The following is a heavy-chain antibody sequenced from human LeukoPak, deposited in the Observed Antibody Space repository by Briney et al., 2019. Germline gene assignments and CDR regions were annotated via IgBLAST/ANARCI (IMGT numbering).Heavy chain of an antibody. V-gene: IGHV3-7*01. CDR3: ARAPEGSGSSYYFDY. Sequence: GGSLRLSCAASGFTFSSYWMSWVRQAPGKGLEWVANINRDGGEKYHVDSVKGRFTISRDNAKNPLYLQMNSLRTEDTAIYYCARAPEGSGSSYYFDYWGQGILVTVSS. CDR2: INRDGGEK. J-gene: IGHJ4*02. D-gene: IGHD3-10*01. CDR1: GFTFSSYW.